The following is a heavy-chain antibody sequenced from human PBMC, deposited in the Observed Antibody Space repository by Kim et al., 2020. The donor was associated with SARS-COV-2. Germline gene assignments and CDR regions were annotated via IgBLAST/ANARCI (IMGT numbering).Heavy chain of an antibody. CDR2: INPNSGGT. CDR1: GYTFTGYY. Sequence: ASVKVSCKASGYTFTGYYMHWVRQAPGQGLEWMGWINPNSGGTNYAQKFQGWVTMTRDTSISTAYMELSRLRSVDTAVYYCARGGAGDCSGGSCYPLSYYGMDVWGQGTTVTVSS. CDR3: ARGGAGDCSGGSCYPLSYYGMDV. J-gene: IGHJ6*02. D-gene: IGHD2-15*01. V-gene: IGHV1-2*04.